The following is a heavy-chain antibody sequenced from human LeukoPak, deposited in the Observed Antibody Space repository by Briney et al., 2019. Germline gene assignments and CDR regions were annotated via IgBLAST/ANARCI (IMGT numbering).Heavy chain of an antibody. V-gene: IGHV3-7*01. Sequence: GGSLRLSCAASGFTFSDYYMSWVRQAPGKGLEWVANIKQDGSEKYYVDSVKGRFTISRDNAKNSLYLQMNSLRAEDTAVYYCARYGDSYYFDYWGQGTPVTVSS. CDR2: IKQDGSEK. CDR1: GFTFSDYY. CDR3: ARYGDSYYFDY. D-gene: IGHD4-17*01. J-gene: IGHJ4*02.